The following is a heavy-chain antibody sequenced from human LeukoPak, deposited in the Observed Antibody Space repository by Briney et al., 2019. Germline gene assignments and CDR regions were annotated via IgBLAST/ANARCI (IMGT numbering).Heavy chain of an antibody. CDR2: INPNSGGT. CDR3: ARGIVVVVAATQDY. D-gene: IGHD2-15*01. V-gene: IGHV1-2*02. J-gene: IGHJ4*02. CDR1: GYTFIGYY. Sequence: ASVKVSCKPSGYTFIGYYMHWVRQAPGQGLEWMGGINPNSGGTHYAQKFQGRVTMTRDTSISTGYMELSRLRSDDTAVYYCARGIVVVVAATQDYWGQGTLVTVSS.